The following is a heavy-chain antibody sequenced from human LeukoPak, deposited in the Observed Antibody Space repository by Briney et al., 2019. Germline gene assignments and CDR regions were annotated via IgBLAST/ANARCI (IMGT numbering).Heavy chain of an antibody. CDR1: GFTFSSYA. V-gene: IGHV3-30*04. CDR3: ARDRVYDILTGPLGHAFDI. J-gene: IGHJ3*02. D-gene: IGHD3-9*01. CDR2: ISYDGSNK. Sequence: GGSLRLSCAASGFTFSSYAMHWVRQAPGKGLEWVAVISYDGSNKYYADSVKGRFTISRDNSKNTLYLQMNSLRAEDTAVYYCARDRVYDILTGPLGHAFDIWGQGTMVTVSS.